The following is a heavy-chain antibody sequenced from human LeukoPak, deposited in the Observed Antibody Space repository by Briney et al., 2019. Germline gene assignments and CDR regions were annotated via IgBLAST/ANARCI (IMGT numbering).Heavy chain of an antibody. D-gene: IGHD4-23*01. CDR3: AGDSVVTRGFDI. V-gene: IGHV4-59*01. CDR1: GGSISSYY. Sequence: SETLSLTCTVSGGSISSYYWSWIRQPPGKGLEWIGYIYYSGSTNYNPSLKSRVTISGDTSKKQFSLKLSSVTAADTAVYYCAGDSVVTRGFDIWGQGTMVTVSS. CDR2: IYYSGST. J-gene: IGHJ3*02.